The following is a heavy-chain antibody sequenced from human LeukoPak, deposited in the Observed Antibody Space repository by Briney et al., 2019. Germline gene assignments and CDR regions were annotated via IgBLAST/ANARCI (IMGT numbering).Heavy chain of an antibody. CDR3: ARLVFDP. CDR2: IYYSGST. CDR1: GGSISSSSYY. Sequence: PSETLSLTCTVSGGSISSSSYYWGWVRQPPGKGLEWIGSIYYSGSTYYNPSLKSRVTISVDTSKNQFSLKLSSVTAADTAVYYCARLVFDPWGQGTLVTVSS. J-gene: IGHJ5*02. V-gene: IGHV4-39*07.